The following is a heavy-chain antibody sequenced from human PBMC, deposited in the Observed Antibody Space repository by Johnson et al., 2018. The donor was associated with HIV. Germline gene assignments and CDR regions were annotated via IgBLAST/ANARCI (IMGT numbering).Heavy chain of an antibody. J-gene: IGHJ3*01. V-gene: IGHV3-30*04. CDR1: GFTFSSYA. Sequence: QVQLVESGGGVVQPGRSLRLSCAASGFTFSSYAMHWVRQAPGKGLEWVAVISYDGSNKYYADSVKGRFTISRDNSKNTVYLQMNSLRVEDTAVYYCARRSARSGGFDLWGQGTMVTVSS. CDR3: ARRSARSGGFDL. D-gene: IGHD2-8*02. CDR2: ISYDGSNK.